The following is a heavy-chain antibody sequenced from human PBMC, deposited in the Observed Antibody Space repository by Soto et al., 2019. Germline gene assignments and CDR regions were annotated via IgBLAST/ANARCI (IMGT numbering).Heavy chain of an antibody. J-gene: IGHJ4*02. CDR2: INSDGSNT. Sequence: EVXLVESGGGLXQPGXSLRLSCAASGFTFSSYWLDWVSRINSDGSNTNYADSVKGRLTISRDNAKDTVYLEMNSXRAXDTAVYYCARGAKGQWLVDHWGQGTLVTVSS. CDR1: GFTFSSYW. V-gene: IGHV3-74*01. D-gene: IGHD6-19*01. CDR3: ARGAKGQWLVDH.